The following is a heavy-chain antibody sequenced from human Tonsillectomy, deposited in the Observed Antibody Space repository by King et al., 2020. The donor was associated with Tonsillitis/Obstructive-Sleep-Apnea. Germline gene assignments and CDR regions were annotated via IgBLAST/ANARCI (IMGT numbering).Heavy chain of an antibody. V-gene: IGHV3-49*04. CDR3: NRVGNSGSHSFDI. Sequence: VQLVESGGGLVQPGRSLRLSCTASGFTFGDFGMSWVRQAPGKGLEWVAFIRSKAYGGTTEYAASVKGRFTISKDDSKGIAYLQMNSLKTEDTALYYCNRVGNSGSHSFDIWGQGTMVTVSS. CDR2: IRSKAYGGTT. CDR1: GFTFGDFG. D-gene: IGHD1-26*01. J-gene: IGHJ3*02.